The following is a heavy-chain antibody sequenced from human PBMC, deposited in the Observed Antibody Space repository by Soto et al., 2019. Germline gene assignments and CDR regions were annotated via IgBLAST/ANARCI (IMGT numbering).Heavy chain of an antibody. Sequence: PGGSLRLSCAASGFTFSSYAMSWVRQAPGKGLEWVSAISGSGGSTYYADSVKGRFTISRDNSKNTLYLQMNSLRAEDTAVYYCAKDLGYCISTSCLNWFDPWGQGTLVTVSS. D-gene: IGHD2-2*01. CDR2: ISGSGGST. J-gene: IGHJ5*02. CDR3: AKDLGYCISTSCLNWFDP. V-gene: IGHV3-23*01. CDR1: GFTFSSYA.